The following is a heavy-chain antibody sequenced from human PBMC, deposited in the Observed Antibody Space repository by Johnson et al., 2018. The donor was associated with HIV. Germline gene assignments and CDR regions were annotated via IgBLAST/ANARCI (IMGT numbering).Heavy chain of an antibody. D-gene: IGHD3-22*01. J-gene: IGHJ3*02. CDR3: AKESYYYDSSGYKIRGAFDI. Sequence: QVQLVESGGGLVQPGGSLRLSCAASGFTFSDYYMSWIRQAPGKGPEWVSYISSSASTKYSVDSETGRFTISRDNDKNSLYLQMNSLRAEDTAVYYCAKESYYYDSSGYKIRGAFDIWGQGTMVTVSS. CDR2: ISSSASTK. V-gene: IGHV3-11*04. CDR1: GFTFSDYY.